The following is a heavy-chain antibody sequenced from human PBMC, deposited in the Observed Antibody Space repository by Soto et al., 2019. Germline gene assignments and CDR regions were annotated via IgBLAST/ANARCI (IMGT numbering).Heavy chain of an antibody. V-gene: IGHV3-30-3*01. Sequence: GGSLRLSCAASGFTFSSYAMHWVRQAPGKGLEWVAVISYDGSNKYYADSVKGRFTISRDNSKNTLYLQMNSLRAEETAVYYCARNVVPAAMPYYYGMDVWGQGTTVTVSS. D-gene: IGHD2-2*01. J-gene: IGHJ6*02. CDR3: ARNVVPAAMPYYYGMDV. CDR1: GFTFSSYA. CDR2: ISYDGSNK.